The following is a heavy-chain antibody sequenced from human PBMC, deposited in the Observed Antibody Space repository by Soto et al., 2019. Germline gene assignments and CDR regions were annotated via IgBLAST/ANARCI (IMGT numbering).Heavy chain of an antibody. CDR2: IWYDGSNK. V-gene: IGHV3-33*01. Sequence: GGSLRLSCAASGFTFSSYGMHWVRQAPGKGLEWVAVIWYDGSNKYYADSVKGRFTISRDNSKNTLYLQMNSLRAEDTAVYYCARARLGELSEFDYWGQRTLVTVSS. CDR1: GFTFSSYG. D-gene: IGHD3-16*02. CDR3: ARARLGELSEFDY. J-gene: IGHJ4*02.